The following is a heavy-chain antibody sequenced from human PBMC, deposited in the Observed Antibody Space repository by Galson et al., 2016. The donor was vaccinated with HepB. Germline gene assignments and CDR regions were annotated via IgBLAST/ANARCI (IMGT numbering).Heavy chain of an antibody. V-gene: IGHV4-59*08. D-gene: IGHD3-16*01. Sequence: ETLSLTCSVSGGPISGAYWSWTRQPPGKGLEWIAYMRDSGNTNYNPSLKSRVTISVDTSIHQFSLRLTSVTAGDMAVYYCARSGGSAGMHWGQGTLVTVSS. CDR2: MRDSGNT. J-gene: IGHJ1*01. CDR3: ARSGGSAGMH. CDR1: GGPISGAY.